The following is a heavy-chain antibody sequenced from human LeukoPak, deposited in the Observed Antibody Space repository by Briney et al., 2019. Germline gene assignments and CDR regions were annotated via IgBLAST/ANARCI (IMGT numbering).Heavy chain of an antibody. V-gene: IGHV4-59*05. J-gene: IGHJ4*02. D-gene: IGHD4-17*01. Sequence: PSETLSLTCTVSGGSISSYYWSWIRQPAGKGLEWIGSIYYSGSTYYNPSLKSRVTISVDTSKNQFSLKLSSVTAADTAVYYCARRAYGDPRYFDYWGQGTLVTVSS. CDR2: IYYSGST. CDR3: ARRAYGDPRYFDY. CDR1: GGSISSYY.